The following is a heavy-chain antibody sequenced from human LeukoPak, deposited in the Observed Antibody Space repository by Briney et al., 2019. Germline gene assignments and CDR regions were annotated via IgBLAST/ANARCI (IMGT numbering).Heavy chain of an antibody. D-gene: IGHD4-11*01. Sequence: ASVTVSCKASGYNFTDYYMHWVRQAPGQGLEWMGWINPNSGGTNYAQKFQGRVTMTRGTSISTAYMELSRLRFDDTAVYYCARETYSNFHYFDYWGQGTLVTVSS. CDR3: ARETYSNFHYFDY. CDR2: INPNSGGT. V-gene: IGHV1-2*02. CDR1: GYNFTDYY. J-gene: IGHJ4*02.